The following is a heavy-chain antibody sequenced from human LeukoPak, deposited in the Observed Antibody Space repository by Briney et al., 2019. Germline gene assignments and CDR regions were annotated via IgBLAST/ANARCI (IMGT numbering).Heavy chain of an antibody. CDR1: GGTFSSYA. CDR2: IIPIFGTA. J-gene: IGHJ1*01. V-gene: IGHV1-69*05. CDR3: ARGGYSSSWEHFQH. Sequence: ASVKVSCKASGGTFSSYAISWVRQAPGQGLEWMGGIIPIFGTANYAQKFQGRVTMTRDTSTSTVYMELSSLRSEDTAVYYCARGGYSSSWEHFQHWGQGTLVTVSS. D-gene: IGHD6-13*01.